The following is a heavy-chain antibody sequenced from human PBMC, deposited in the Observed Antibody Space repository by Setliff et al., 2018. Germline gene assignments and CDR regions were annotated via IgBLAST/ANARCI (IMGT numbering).Heavy chain of an antibody. Sequence: PSETLSLTCTVSGHSISSGYYWGWIRQSPGKGLEWIGEINHSGSTNYNPSLKSRVTISVDTSKNQFSLKLSSVTAADTAVYYCARDGHLLATGAVYNYWGQGTLVTVSS. V-gene: IGHV4-38-2*02. CDR2: INHSGST. J-gene: IGHJ4*02. D-gene: IGHD3-10*01. CDR3: ARDGHLLATGAVYNY. CDR1: GHSISSGYY.